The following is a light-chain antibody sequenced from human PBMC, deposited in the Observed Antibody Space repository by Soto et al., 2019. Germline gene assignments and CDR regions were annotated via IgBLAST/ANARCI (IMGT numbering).Light chain of an antibody. CDR3: QQYGSSPRS. Sequence: EIVLTQSPGTLSFSPVERATLSCRASQSVSSSFLAWYQQKVGQAPRLLIYGASSRATGIPDRFSGSGSGTDFTLTISRLEPEDFAVYYCQQYGSSPRSFGQGKRREIK. J-gene: IGKJ5*01. V-gene: IGKV3-20*01. CDR2: GAS. CDR1: QSVSSSF.